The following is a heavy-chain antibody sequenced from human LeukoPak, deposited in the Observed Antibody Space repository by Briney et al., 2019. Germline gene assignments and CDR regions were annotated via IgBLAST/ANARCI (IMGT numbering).Heavy chain of an antibody. Sequence: SVKVSCKASGGTFSRYAISWVRQAPGQGVEWMGGIIPIFGTANYAQKCQGRVTITTDESTSTAYMELSSLRSEDTAVYYCASRRMRDGYSLNWGQGTLVTVSS. CDR1: GGTFSRYA. D-gene: IGHD5-24*01. CDR3: ASRRMRDGYSLN. V-gene: IGHV1-69*05. J-gene: IGHJ4*02. CDR2: IIPIFGTA.